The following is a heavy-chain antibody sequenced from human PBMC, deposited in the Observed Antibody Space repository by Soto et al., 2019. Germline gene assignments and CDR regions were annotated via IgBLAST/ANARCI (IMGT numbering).Heavy chain of an antibody. CDR2: IYWDDDK. Sequence: QITLKESGPTLVKPTQTLTLTCTFSGFSLTTGGVAVGWIRQPPGKALEWLALIYWDDDKRYSPSLKSRLSITKNTSKNQVVLTMTNMDPVDTATYSCAHSECSGPACYSRWYFGLWGRGPLVTLSS. CDR1: GFSLTTGGVA. CDR3: AHSECSGPACYSRWYFGL. D-gene: IGHD2-15*01. J-gene: IGHJ2*01. V-gene: IGHV2-5*02.